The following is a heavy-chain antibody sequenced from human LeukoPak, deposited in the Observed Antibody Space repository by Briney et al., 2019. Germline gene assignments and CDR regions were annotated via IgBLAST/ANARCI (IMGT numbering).Heavy chain of an antibody. Sequence: PSETLSLTCTVSGGSISSSSYYWGWIRQPPGKGLEWIGSIYYSGSTYYNPSLKSRVTISVDTSKNQFSLKLNSVTATDTAVYYCVRQGWSNWFDPWGQGTLVIVSA. CDR3: VRQGWSNWFDP. J-gene: IGHJ5*02. CDR1: GGSISSSSYY. D-gene: IGHD2-15*01. V-gene: IGHV4-39*01. CDR2: IYYSGST.